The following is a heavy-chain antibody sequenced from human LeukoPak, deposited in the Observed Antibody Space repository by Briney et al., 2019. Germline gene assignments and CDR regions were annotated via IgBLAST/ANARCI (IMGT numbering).Heavy chain of an antibody. V-gene: IGHV5-51*01. CDR3: ARHGYSGYDYPDY. Sequence: GESLNISCKASGYRFTNYWIGWVRQMPGKGLEWMGIIYPDDSDIRYSPSFQGQVTISADKSINTAYLQWSSLKASDTATYYCARHGYSGYDYPDYWGQGTLVTVSS. CDR1: GYRFTNYW. D-gene: IGHD5-12*01. J-gene: IGHJ4*02. CDR2: IYPDDSDI.